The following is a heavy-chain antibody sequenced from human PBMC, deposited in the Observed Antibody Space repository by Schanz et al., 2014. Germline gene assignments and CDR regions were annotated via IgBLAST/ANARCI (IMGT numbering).Heavy chain of an antibody. Sequence: QVQLQESGPGLVKPSQTLSLTCAVSGGSISSGGYSWNWIRQPPGKGLEWIVYIYYSGSPYYNPSLKSRVTISVDTSKNQFSLKLSSLTAADTAVYYCARGGRTTYNYYYGMDVWGQGTTVTVSS. V-gene: IGHV4-30-4*07. CDR3: ARGGRTTYNYYYGMDV. CDR2: IYYSGSP. CDR1: GGSISSGGYS. D-gene: IGHD1-1*01. J-gene: IGHJ6*02.